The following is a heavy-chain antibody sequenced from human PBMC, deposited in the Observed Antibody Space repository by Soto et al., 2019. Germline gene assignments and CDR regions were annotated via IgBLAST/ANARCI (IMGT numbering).Heavy chain of an antibody. Sequence: GASVKVSCKASGYAFTGYSINWVRQAPGQGLEWMGWIATNTGNPTYAQGFTGRFVFSLDTSVTTAYLQIYSLKAEDTAVYYCTRDSRTALFDYWGQGTPVTVSS. CDR2: IATNTGNP. CDR3: TRDSRTALFDY. V-gene: IGHV7-4-1*01. D-gene: IGHD2-2*01. J-gene: IGHJ4*02. CDR1: GYAFTGYS.